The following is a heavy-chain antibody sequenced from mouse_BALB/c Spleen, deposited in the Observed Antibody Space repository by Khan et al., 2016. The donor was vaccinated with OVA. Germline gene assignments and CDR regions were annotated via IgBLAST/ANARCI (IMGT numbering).Heavy chain of an antibody. D-gene: IGHD1-1*01. CDR1: GFTFSTYG. V-gene: IGHV5-6*01. J-gene: IGHJ3*01. CDR2: VSTGGGYT. CDR3: ARLAYYYDSEGFAY. Sequence: EVELVESGGDLVKPGGSLKLSCAASGFTFSTYGMSWVRQTPDKRLEWVATVSTGGGYTYYPDSVKGRFTISRGNAKNTLYLQMSSLKSEDTAMFYCARLAYYYDSEGFAYWGQGTLVTVSA.